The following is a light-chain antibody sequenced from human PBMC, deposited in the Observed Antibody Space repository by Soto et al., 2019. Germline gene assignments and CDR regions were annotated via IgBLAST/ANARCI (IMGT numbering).Light chain of an antibody. V-gene: IGKV1-27*01. CDR2: ATS. J-gene: IGKJ1*01. Sequence: DIQMTQSPSTLSASVGDRVTITCRASQTISSWLAWYQQKPGKAPKLLIYATSTLQSGVPSRFSGSGSGTEFTLTISSLQPEDVATYYCQQYKNGWTFGQGTKVDIK. CDR1: QTISSW. CDR3: QQYKNGWT.